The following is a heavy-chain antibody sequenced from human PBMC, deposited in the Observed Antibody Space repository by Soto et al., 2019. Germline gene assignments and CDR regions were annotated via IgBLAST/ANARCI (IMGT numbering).Heavy chain of an antibody. V-gene: IGHV4-38-2*01. CDR3: ARSSGYVPGGY. J-gene: IGHJ4*02. CDR2: IHHSGST. CDR1: GYPISSGYY. D-gene: IGHD5-12*01. Sequence: PSETLSLTCAVCGYPISSGYYWGWIRQPPGKGLEWIGIIHHSGSTYYNPSLRSRITISVDTSKNQFSLKMPSVTAADTAVYYCARSSGYVPGGYWGQGILGTV.